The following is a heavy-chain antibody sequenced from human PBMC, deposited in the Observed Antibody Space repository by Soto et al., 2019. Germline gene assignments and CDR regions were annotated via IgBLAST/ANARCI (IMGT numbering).Heavy chain of an antibody. D-gene: IGHD3-10*01. J-gene: IGHJ4*02. Sequence: PGGSLRLSCEASGFTFSAYAMTWVRQAPGKGLDWVSTISDSGGSTYYADSVKGRFTISRDNSKHTLYLHINSLRPDDTAVYYCARFRTARGSYLDYWGQGALVTVSS. CDR3: ARFRTARGSYLDY. CDR1: GFTFSAYA. V-gene: IGHV3-23*01. CDR2: ISDSGGST.